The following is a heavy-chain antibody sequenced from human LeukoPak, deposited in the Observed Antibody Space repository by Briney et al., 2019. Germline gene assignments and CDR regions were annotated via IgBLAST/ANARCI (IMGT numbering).Heavy chain of an antibody. D-gene: IGHD2-2*01. CDR3: ARASGCSSTSCYYWSAHSAFDI. V-gene: IGHV3-21*01. CDR2: ISSSSSYI. J-gene: IGHJ3*02. CDR1: GFTFSSYS. Sequence: GGSLRLSCAASGFTFSSYSMNWVRQAPGKGLEWVSSISSSSSYIYYADSVKGRFTISRDNAKNSLYLQMNSLRAEDTAVYYCARASGCSSTSCYYWSAHSAFDIWGQGTMVTVSS.